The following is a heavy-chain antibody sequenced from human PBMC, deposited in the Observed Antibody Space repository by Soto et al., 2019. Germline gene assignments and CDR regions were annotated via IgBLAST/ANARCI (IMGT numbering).Heavy chain of an antibody. D-gene: IGHD3-22*01. CDR3: ASLPYYYDALS. CDR1: GFTFSTYD. CDR2: ISSSSRTI. Sequence: GESLKISCAASGFTFSTYDMNWVRQAPGKGLEWIAYISSSSRTIYYADSVKGRFTISRDNVGHSLFLQMSSLRDEDTVVYYCASLPYYYDALSLGPGTQVTVSS. V-gene: IGHV3-48*02. J-gene: IGHJ5*02.